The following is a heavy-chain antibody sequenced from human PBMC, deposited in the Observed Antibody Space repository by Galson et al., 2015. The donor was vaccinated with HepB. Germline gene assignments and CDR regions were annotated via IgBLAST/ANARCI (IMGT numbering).Heavy chain of an antibody. D-gene: IGHD2-2*01. CDR3: ARHRYCSSTSSPNYYYYYYMDV. CDR2: IYPGDSDT. J-gene: IGHJ6*03. CDR1: GYSFTSYW. V-gene: IGHV5-51*01. Sequence: QSGAEVKKPGESLKISCKGSGYSFTSYWIGWVRQMPGKGLEWMGIIYPGDSDTRYSPSFQGQVTISADKSISTAYLQWSSLKASDTAMYYCARHRYCSSTSSPNYYYYYYMDVWGKGTTVTVA.